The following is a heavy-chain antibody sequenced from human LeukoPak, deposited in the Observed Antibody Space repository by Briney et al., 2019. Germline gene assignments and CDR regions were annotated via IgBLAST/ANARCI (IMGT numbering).Heavy chain of an antibody. CDR3: ARADYGGNSLLAFDI. J-gene: IGHJ3*02. Sequence: GGSLRLSCAASGFTFSSYGMRWVRQAPGKGLEWVAVIWYDGSNKYYADSVKGRFTISRDNSKNTLYLQMNSLRAEDTAVYYCARADYGGNSLLAFDIWGQGTKVTVSS. D-gene: IGHD4-23*01. CDR2: IWYDGSNK. CDR1: GFTFSSYG. V-gene: IGHV3-33*01.